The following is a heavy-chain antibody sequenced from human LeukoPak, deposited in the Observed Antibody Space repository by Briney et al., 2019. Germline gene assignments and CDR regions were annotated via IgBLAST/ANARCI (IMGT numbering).Heavy chain of an antibody. V-gene: IGHV4-34*01. J-gene: IGHJ5*02. CDR2: IYYSGST. CDR1: GGSFSGYY. CDR3: ARAYLEPYYDFWSGYRTAGFISWFDP. Sequence: SETLSLTCAVYGGSFSGYYWSWIRQPPGKGPEWIGSIYYSGSTYYNPSLKSRVTISVDTSKNQFSLKLSSVTAADTAVYYCARAYLEPYYDFWSGYRTAGFISWFDPWGQGTLVTVSS. D-gene: IGHD3-3*01.